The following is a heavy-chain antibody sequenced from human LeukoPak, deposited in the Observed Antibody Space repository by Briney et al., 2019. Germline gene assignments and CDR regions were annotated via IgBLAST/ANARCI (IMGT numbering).Heavy chain of an antibody. CDR1: GGSISGSH. Sequence: SETLSLTCLVTGGSISGSHWSWIRQPPGKGLEWIGYIHYTGSTDYNPSLRSRVTLSIDVSKNQFSLKLSSVTAADTAVYYCARDPIAGYCSSTSCRTSNMDVWGKGTTVTVSS. CDR3: ARDPIAGYCSSTSCRTSNMDV. D-gene: IGHD2-2*01. CDR2: IHYTGST. J-gene: IGHJ6*03. V-gene: IGHV4-59*12.